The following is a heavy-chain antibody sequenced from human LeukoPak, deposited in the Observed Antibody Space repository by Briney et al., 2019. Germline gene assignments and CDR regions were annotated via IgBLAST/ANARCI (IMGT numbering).Heavy chain of an antibody. CDR3: ARRTVVPAAEYER. J-gene: IGHJ4*02. D-gene: IGHD2-2*01. Sequence: PGGSLRLSCAASGFTVSSNYMSWVRQAPGKGLEWVANIKQDGSEKYYVDSVKGRFTISRDNAKNSLYLQMNSLRAEDTAVYYCARRTVVPAAEYERWGQGTLVTVSS. CDR2: IKQDGSEK. CDR1: GFTVSSNY. V-gene: IGHV3-7*01.